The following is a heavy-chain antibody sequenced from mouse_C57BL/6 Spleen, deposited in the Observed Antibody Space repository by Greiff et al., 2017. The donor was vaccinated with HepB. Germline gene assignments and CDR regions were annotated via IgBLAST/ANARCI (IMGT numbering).Heavy chain of an antibody. D-gene: IGHD2-4*01. V-gene: IGHV1-82*01. CDR2: IYPGDGEI. Sequence: VQLQESGPELVKPGASVKISCKASGYAFSSFWMNWVKQRPGKGLAWIGRIYPGDGEINYNGKFKGKATLTADKSSSTAYMQLSSLTSEDAAVYFCARSPSIYYDNDSGFDDWGKGTTRTVSS. CDR3: ARSPSIYYDNDSGFDD. CDR1: GYAFSSFW. J-gene: IGHJ2*01.